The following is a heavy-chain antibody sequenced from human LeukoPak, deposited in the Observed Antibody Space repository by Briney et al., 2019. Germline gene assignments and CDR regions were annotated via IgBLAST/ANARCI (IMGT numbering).Heavy chain of an antibody. J-gene: IGHJ4*02. CDR3: AKLQGSSGYYPSDY. CDR2: ISGTGGTT. CDR1: RFTFSNYA. Sequence: GGSLRLSCAASRFTFSNYAISWVRQAPGKGLEWVSGISGTGGTTYYADSVKGRFTISRDNSKNTLYLQMNSLRAEDTAVYYCAKLQGSSGYYPSDYWGQGTLVTVSS. V-gene: IGHV3-23*01. D-gene: IGHD3-22*01.